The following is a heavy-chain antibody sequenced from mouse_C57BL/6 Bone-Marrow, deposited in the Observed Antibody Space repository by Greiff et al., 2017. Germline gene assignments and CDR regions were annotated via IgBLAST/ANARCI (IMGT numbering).Heavy chain of an antibody. CDR2: INPGSGGT. CDR1: GYAFTNYL. D-gene: IGHD5-5*01. Sequence: QVQLQQSGAELVRPGTSVKVSCKASGYAFTNYLIEWVKQRPGQGLEWIGVINPGSGGTNYNERFKGKATLNADTASSTAYTQRIRLTSQNTAVYVFARFYTTFKAYFDVWGTGTTVTVSS. J-gene: IGHJ1*03. V-gene: IGHV1-54*01. CDR3: ARFYTTFKAYFDV.